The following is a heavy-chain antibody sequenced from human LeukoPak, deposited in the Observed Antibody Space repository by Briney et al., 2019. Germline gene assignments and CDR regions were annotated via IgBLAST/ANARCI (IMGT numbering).Heavy chain of an antibody. V-gene: IGHV4-59*12. D-gene: IGHD2-15*01. CDR1: GGSISSYY. CDR2: IYYSGST. J-gene: IGHJ4*02. Sequence: SETLSLTCTVSGGSISSYYWSWIRQPPGKGLEWIGYIYYSGSTNYNPSLKSRVTISVDTSKNQFSLKLSSVTAADTAVYYCARGVCSGGSCYFLFDYWGQGTLVTVSS. CDR3: ARGVCSGGSCYFLFDY.